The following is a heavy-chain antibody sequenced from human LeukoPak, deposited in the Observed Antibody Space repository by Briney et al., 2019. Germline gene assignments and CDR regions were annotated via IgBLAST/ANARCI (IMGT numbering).Heavy chain of an antibody. CDR1: GGSISSGGYY. V-gene: IGHV4-31*03. Sequence: SEILSLTCTVSGGSISSGGYYWSWIRQHPGKGLEWIGYIYYSGSTYYNPSLKSRVTISVDTSKNQFSLKLSSVTAADTAVYYCARTTTEAFDIWGQGTMVTVSS. CDR2: IYYSGST. CDR3: ARTTTEAFDI. J-gene: IGHJ3*02. D-gene: IGHD1-26*01.